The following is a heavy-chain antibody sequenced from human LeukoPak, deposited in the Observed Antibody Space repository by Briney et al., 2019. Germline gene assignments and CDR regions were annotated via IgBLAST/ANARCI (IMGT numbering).Heavy chain of an antibody. CDR1: GFTFSSYS. CDR2: ISGSSSTI. Sequence: GGSLRLSCAASGFTFSSYSMNWVRQAPGKGLEWVSYISGSSSTIYYADSVRGRFTISRDDAKNSLYLQMNSLRAEDTAVYYCARSSSGYYYTLIDYWGQGTLVTVSS. CDR3: ARSSSGYYYTLIDY. J-gene: IGHJ4*02. V-gene: IGHV3-48*04. D-gene: IGHD3-22*01.